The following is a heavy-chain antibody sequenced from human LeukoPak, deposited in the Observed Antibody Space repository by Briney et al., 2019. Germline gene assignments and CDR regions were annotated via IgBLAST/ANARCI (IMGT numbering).Heavy chain of an antibody. J-gene: IGHJ3*02. CDR1: GGSISSGGYY. CDR3: ASRSSSWYHRI. D-gene: IGHD6-13*01. V-gene: IGHV4-30-2*01. CDR2: IYHSGST. Sequence: SETLSLTCTVSGGSISSGGYYWSWIRQPPGKGLEWIGFIYHSGSTYYNPSLKSRVTISVDRSKNQFSLKLSSVTAADTAVYYCASRSSSWYHRIWGQGTMVTVSS.